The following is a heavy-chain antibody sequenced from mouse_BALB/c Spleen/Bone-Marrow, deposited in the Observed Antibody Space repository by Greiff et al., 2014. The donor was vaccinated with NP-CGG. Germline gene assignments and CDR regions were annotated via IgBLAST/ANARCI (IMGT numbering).Heavy chain of an antibody. J-gene: IGHJ2*01. CDR1: GYSFTSYW. Sequence: VKLMESVAELVRPGASVKLSCKASGYSFTSYWMNWVKQRPGQGLEWIGMLHPSDSETRLNQKFKDKATLTVDKSSSTAYMQLSSPTSEDAAVYYWARRERTGMDYWGQGTTLTVSS. CDR2: LHPSDSET. D-gene: IGHD4-1*01. CDR3: ARRERTGMDY. V-gene: IGHV1S82*01.